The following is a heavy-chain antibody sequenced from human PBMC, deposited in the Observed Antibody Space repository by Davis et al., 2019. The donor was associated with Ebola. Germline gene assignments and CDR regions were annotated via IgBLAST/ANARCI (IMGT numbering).Heavy chain of an antibody. V-gene: IGHV3-48*02. CDR2: ISSSSSTI. CDR3: AGDRRGLSYYYYYGMDV. CDR1: GFTFGNYA. D-gene: IGHD3-16*01. Sequence: GESLNISCAVPGFTFGNYAMTWVRQAPGKGLEWVSYISSSSSTIYYADSLKGRFTISRDNANNSLYLKMNSLRDEDTAVYYCAGDRRGLSYYYYYGMDVWGKGTTVTVSS. J-gene: IGHJ6*04.